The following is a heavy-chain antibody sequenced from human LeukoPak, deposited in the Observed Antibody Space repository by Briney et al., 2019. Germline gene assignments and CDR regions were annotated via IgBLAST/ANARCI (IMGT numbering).Heavy chain of an antibody. J-gene: IGHJ4*02. CDR3: ARELYGSGTEIYFDY. CDR1: GFTFSSYI. CDR2: ISSSSRTI. D-gene: IGHD3-10*01. Sequence: PGGSLRLSCAASGFTFSSYIMNWVRQAPGKGLEWVSYISSSSRTIYYADSVKGRFTISRDNAKNSLYLQLNSLRDEDTAVYYCARELYGSGTEIYFDYWGQGTLVTVSS. V-gene: IGHV3-48*02.